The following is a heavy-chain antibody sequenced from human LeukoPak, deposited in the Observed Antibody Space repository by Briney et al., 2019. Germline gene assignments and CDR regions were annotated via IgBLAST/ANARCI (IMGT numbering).Heavy chain of an antibody. CDR2: INPNSGGT. D-gene: IGHD3-9*01. V-gene: IGHV1-2*02. Sequence: ASVKVSCKASGYTFTGYYMHWVRQAPGQGLEWMGWINPNSGGTNYAQKFQGRVTMTRDTSISTAYMELSRLRSDDTAVYYCARDTGYYDILTYKHTPHNWFDPWGQGTLVTVSS. CDR3: ARDTGYYDILTYKHTPHNWFDP. CDR1: GYTFTGYY. J-gene: IGHJ5*02.